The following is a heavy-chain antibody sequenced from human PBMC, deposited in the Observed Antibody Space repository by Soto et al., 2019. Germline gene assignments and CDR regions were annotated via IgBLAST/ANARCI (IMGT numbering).Heavy chain of an antibody. CDR1: GFTFSSYE. CDR3: ASRYNNSSSWYYYYYGMDV. V-gene: IGHV3-48*03. Sequence: GGSLRLSCAASGFTFSSYEMNWVRQAPGKGLEWVSYISSSGSTIYYADSVKGRFTISRDNAKNSLYLQMNSLRAEDRAFYYCASRYNNSSSWYYYYYGMDVWGQGTTVTVSS. D-gene: IGHD6-13*01. CDR2: ISSSGSTI. J-gene: IGHJ6*02.